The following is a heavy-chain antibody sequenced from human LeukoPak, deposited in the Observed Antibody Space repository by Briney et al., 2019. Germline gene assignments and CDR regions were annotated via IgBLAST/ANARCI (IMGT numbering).Heavy chain of an antibody. CDR3: ARGPGIDGYNYGGGFDY. J-gene: IGHJ4*02. D-gene: IGHD5-24*01. CDR1: GFTFSSYA. Sequence: PGGSLRLSCAASGFTFSSYAMHWVRQAPGKGLEYVSAISSNGGSTYYANSVKGRFTISRDNSKNTLYLQMGSLRAEDMAVYYCARGPGIDGYNYGGGFDYWGQGTLVTVSS. CDR2: ISSNGGST. V-gene: IGHV3-64*01.